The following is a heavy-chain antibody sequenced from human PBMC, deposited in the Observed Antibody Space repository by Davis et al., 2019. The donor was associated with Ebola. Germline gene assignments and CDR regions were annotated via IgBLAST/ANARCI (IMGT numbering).Heavy chain of an antibody. CDR1: GDSVSSGG. CDR3: ARGWLRGYLDY. CDR2: TYYDSKWYT. D-gene: IGHD3-3*01. Sequence: HSQTPSLTCAISGDSVSSGGWNWIRQSPSRGLEWLGRTYYDSKWYTDYAVSVRGRITINADPSKNQFSLQLNSVTPEDTAVYYCARGWLRGYLDYWGQGTLVTVSS. J-gene: IGHJ4*02. V-gene: IGHV6-1*01.